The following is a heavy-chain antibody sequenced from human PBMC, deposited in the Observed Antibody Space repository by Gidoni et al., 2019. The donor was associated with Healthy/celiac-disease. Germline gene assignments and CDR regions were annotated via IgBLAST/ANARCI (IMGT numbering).Heavy chain of an antibody. CDR2: IRSSSSYI. CDR3: ARGEIVPYSSSSSGFDY. J-gene: IGHJ4*02. CDR1: GFPFSTDS. V-gene: IGHV3-21*01. Sequence: EVQLVESGGGLVKPGGSLRLSCAASGFPFSTDSMNWVRQAPGKGVGWVSSIRSSSSYIYYADAVKGRFTIARDNAKNSLYRQMNSLRAEDTAVYYFARGEIVPYSSSSSGFDYWGQGTLVTVSS. D-gene: IGHD6-6*01.